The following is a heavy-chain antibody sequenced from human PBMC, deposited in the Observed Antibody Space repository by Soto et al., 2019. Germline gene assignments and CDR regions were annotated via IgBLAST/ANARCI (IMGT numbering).Heavy chain of an antibody. J-gene: IGHJ4*02. Sequence: QVQLVQSGAEVKKPGSSVKVSCKASGGTFSSYAISWVRQAPGQGLEWMGGIIPIFGTANYAQKCQCRVTITADESTSTDYMELSSLRSEDTAVYYCARGPHCSSTSCYPDYWGQGTLVTVSS. CDR1: GGTFSSYA. V-gene: IGHV1-69*01. CDR2: IIPIFGTA. D-gene: IGHD2-2*01. CDR3: ARGPHCSSTSCYPDY.